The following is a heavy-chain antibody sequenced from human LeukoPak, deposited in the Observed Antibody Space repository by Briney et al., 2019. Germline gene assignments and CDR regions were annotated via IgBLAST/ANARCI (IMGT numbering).Heavy chain of an antibody. CDR3: ARVDIVTTNWFDP. CDR1: GGSFSGYY. Sequence: SGTLSLTCVVYGGSFSGYYWTWIRQPPGKGLEWIGEINHRGTTTYNPSLKSRVTISVDTPKNQFSLKLNSVTAADTAVYYCARVDIVTTNWFDPWGQGTLVTVSS. CDR2: INHRGTT. D-gene: IGHD5-12*01. V-gene: IGHV4-34*01. J-gene: IGHJ5*02.